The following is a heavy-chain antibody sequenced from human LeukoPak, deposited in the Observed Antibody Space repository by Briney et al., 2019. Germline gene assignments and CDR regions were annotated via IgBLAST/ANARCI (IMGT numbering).Heavy chain of an antibody. D-gene: IGHD6-6*01. CDR1: GFTFSSYW. CDR2: IKQDGSEK. CDR3: ARDIGLRKAAPPGWFDP. Sequence: PGGSLRLSCAASGFTFSSYWMSWVRQAPGKGLEWVASIKQDGSEKYCVDSVKGRFTISRDNANNSLYLQMNSLRADDTAAYYCARDIGLRKAAPPGWFDPWGQGALVTVSS. J-gene: IGHJ5*02. V-gene: IGHV3-7*01.